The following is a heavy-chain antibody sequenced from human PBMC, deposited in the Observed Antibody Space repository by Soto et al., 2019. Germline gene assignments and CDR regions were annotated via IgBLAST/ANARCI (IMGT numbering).Heavy chain of an antibody. CDR1: GGSISSSSFH. CDR2: VYYSGST. D-gene: IGHD6-13*01. V-gene: IGHV4-39*01. CDR3: ARRERAAGTDWWFDP. Sequence: QLQLQESGPGLLKPSETLSLTCTVSGGSISSSSFHWGWIRQPPGKGLEWIGSVYYSGSTYYSPSLKSPATISVDTPKNQSSLKLSSVTAADTAVYYCARRERAAGTDWWFDPWGQGTLVTVSS. J-gene: IGHJ5*02.